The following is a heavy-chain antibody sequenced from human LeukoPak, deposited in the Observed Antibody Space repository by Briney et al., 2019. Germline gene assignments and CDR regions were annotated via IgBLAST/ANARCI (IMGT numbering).Heavy chain of an antibody. CDR3: ARASGGGGGSYYNWFDP. CDR1: GGSFSGYY. V-gene: IGHV4-59*01. Sequence: SETLSLTCAVYGGSFSGYYWSWIRQPPGKGLEWIGYIYYSGSTNYNPSLKSRVTISVDTSKNQFSLKLSSVTAADTAVYYCARASGGGGGSYYNWFDPWGQGTLVTVSS. D-gene: IGHD1-26*01. CDR2: IYYSGST. J-gene: IGHJ5*02.